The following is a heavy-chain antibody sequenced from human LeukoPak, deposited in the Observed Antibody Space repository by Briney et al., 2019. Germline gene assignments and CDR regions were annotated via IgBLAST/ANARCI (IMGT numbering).Heavy chain of an antibody. Sequence: PGGSLRLSCAASGFTFSSYAMHWVRQAPGKGLEWVAVISYDGSNKYYADSVKGRFTISRDNSKNTLYLQMNSLRAEDTAVYYCARDSLGSMDVWGKGTTVTVSS. J-gene: IGHJ6*04. D-gene: IGHD2-15*01. CDR2: ISYDGSNK. CDR3: ARDSLGSMDV. CDR1: GFTFSSYA. V-gene: IGHV3-30-3*01.